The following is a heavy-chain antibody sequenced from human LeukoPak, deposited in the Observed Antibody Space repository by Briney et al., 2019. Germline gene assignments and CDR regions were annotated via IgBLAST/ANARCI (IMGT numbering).Heavy chain of an antibody. Sequence: SETLSLTCAVYGGSFSGYYWSWFRQPPGEGLEEIGEINHSGSTNYNPPLKRRVTISVDTSKKQFSLKLSSVTAADTAVYYCARARIAAAYYYYYYMDVWGKGTTVTVSS. J-gene: IGHJ6*03. V-gene: IGHV4-34*01. D-gene: IGHD6-13*01. CDR3: ARARIAAAYYYYYYMDV. CDR1: GGSFSGYY. CDR2: INHSGST.